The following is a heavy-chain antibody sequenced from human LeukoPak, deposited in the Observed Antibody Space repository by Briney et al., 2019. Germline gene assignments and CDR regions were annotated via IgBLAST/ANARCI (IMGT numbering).Heavy chain of an antibody. Sequence: PGGSLRLSCAASAFTFSSYSMNWVRAAPGEGLEWVSSISTSSSYIYYADSVKGRFTISRDNAKNSLYLQMNSLRAEDTAVYYCARDSGSSSWYSGNFYYMDVWGKGTTVTVSS. J-gene: IGHJ6*03. CDR3: ARDSGSSSWYSGNFYYMDV. CDR1: AFTFSSYS. V-gene: IGHV3-21*01. CDR2: ISTSSSYI. D-gene: IGHD6-13*01.